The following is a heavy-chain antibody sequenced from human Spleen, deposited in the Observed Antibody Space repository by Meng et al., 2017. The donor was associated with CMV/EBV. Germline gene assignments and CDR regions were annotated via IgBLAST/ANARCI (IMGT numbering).Heavy chain of an antibody. CDR1: GGSISSYY. CDR2: IYYSGST. CDR3: ARAKYSSSSWWFDP. Sequence: SETLSLTCTVSGGSISSYYWSWIRQPPGKGLEWIGYIYYSGSTNYNPSLKSRVTISVDTSKNQFSLKLSSVTAADTAAYYCARAKYSSSSWWFDPWGQGTLVTVSS. D-gene: IGHD6-6*01. J-gene: IGHJ5*02. V-gene: IGHV4-59*01.